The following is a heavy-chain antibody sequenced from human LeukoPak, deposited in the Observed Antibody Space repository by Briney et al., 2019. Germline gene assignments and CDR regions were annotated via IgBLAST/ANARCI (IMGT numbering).Heavy chain of an antibody. D-gene: IGHD3-22*01. J-gene: IGHJ4*02. CDR1: GGSFSGYY. V-gene: IGHV4-34*01. CDR3: ARGRGGYYDSSGYYYGFDY. Sequence: PSETLSLTCAVYGGSFSGYYWSWIRQPPGKGLEWIGEINHSGSTNYNPSLKSRVTISVDTSKNQFSLKLSSVTAADTAVYYCARGRGGYYDSSGYYYGFDYWGQGTLVTVSS. CDR2: INHSGST.